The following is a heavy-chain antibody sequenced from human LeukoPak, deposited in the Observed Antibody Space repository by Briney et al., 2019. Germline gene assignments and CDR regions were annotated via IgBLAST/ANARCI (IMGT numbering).Heavy chain of an antibody. Sequence: ASVKVSCKASGYTFTSYAMHWVRQAPGQRLEWMGWINAGNGNTKYSQEFQGRVTITRDTSASTAYMELSSLRSEDMAVYYCARDRRNGYDAFDIWGQGTMVTVSS. CDR3: ARDRRNGYDAFDI. CDR2: INAGNGNT. CDR1: GYTFTSYA. D-gene: IGHD3-3*01. V-gene: IGHV1-3*03. J-gene: IGHJ3*02.